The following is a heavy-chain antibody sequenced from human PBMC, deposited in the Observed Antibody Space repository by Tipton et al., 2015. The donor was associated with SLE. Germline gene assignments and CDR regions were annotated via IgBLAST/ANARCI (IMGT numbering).Heavy chain of an antibody. Sequence: LRLSCTVSGGSISSHYWSWIRQPPGKGLEWIGYIYYSGSTNYNPSLKSRVTISLDTPKNQFSLKLSSVTAADTAVYYCARDWDSSIIADYWGQGTLVTVSS. CDR2: IYYSGST. CDR3: ARDWDSSIIADY. J-gene: IGHJ4*02. D-gene: IGHD6-13*01. CDR1: GGSISSHY. V-gene: IGHV4-59*11.